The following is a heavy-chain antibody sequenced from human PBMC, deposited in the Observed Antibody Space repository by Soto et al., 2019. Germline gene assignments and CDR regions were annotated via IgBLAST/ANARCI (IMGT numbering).Heavy chain of an antibody. J-gene: IGHJ4*02. V-gene: IGHV5-10-1*01. CDR1: GYSFTSYW. CDR3: ARVTTYYFSGSDF. CDR2: IDPSDSYT. Sequence: GESLRISCKGSGYSFTSYWIAWVRQTPGRGLEWMGRIDPSDSYTNYSPSFQGHVTMSADKSSNIAYLQWDSLKASDSAMYYCARVTTYYFSGSDFWGQGTQVTVSS. D-gene: IGHD3-10*01.